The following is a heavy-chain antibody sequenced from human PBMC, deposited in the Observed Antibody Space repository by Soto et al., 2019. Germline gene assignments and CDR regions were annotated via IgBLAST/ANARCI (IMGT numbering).Heavy chain of an antibody. J-gene: IGHJ3*02. CDR2: IKSKTDGGTT. CDR3: TTDMSWWEYAFDI. D-gene: IGHD1-26*01. CDR1: GFTFSNAW. V-gene: IGHV3-15*07. Sequence: GGSLRLSCAASGFTFSNAWMNWVRQAPGKGLEWVGRIKSKTDGGTTDYAAPVKGRFTISRDDSKNTLYLQMNSLKTEDTAVYYCTTDMSWWEYAFDIWGQGTMVTVSS.